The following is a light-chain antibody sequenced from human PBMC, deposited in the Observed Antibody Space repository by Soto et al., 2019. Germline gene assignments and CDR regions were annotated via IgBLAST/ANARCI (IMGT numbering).Light chain of an antibody. CDR1: TSNIGSNT. Sequence: QSVLTQPPSASGTPGQRVTISCSGSTSNIGSNTVNWYQQLPGTAPKLLMYSNNQRRSGVPDRFSGSKSGTSASLAISGLQSEDEADYYCAAWDDSLKGPVFGGGTKLTVL. CDR2: SNN. V-gene: IGLV1-44*01. J-gene: IGLJ2*01. CDR3: AAWDDSLKGPV.